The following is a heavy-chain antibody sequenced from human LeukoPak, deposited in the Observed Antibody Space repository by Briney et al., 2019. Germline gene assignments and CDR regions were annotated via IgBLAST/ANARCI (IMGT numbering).Heavy chain of an antibody. V-gene: IGHV3-30-3*01. CDR2: ISYDGSNK. CDR1: GFTFSSYA. Sequence: GGSPRLSCAASGFTFSSYAMHWVRQASGKGLEWVAVISYDGSNKYYADSVKGRFTISRDNSKNTLYLQMNSLRAEDTAVYYCARAPYYYGSGTDYWGQGTLVTVSS. D-gene: IGHD3-10*01. CDR3: ARAPYYYGSGTDY. J-gene: IGHJ4*02.